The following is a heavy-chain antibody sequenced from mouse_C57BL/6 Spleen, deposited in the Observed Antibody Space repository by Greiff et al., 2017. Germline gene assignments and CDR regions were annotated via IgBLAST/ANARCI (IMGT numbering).Heavy chain of an antibody. D-gene: IGHD4-1*01. CDR2: IWSGGST. V-gene: IGHV2-2*01. Sequence: VKLQQSGPGLVQPSQSLSITCTVSGFSLTSYGVHWVRQSPGKGLEWLGVIWSGGSTDYNAAFISRLSISNDNSKSQIFFKMTSLQADDTAIYYCARNHWGYYLDYWGQGTTLTVSS. CDR3: ARNHWGYYLDY. J-gene: IGHJ2*01. CDR1: GFSLTSYG.